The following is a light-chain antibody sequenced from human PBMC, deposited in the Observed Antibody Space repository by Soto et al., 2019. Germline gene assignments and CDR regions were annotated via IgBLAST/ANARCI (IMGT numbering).Light chain of an antibody. CDR1: QSVSSN. CDR3: QQRSYPIT. J-gene: IGKJ5*01. Sequence: ELVLTQSPATLSVSPGERATLSCRASQSVSSNLAWYQQKPGQAPRLLISGASTRATGIPARFSGTGSGTEFTLTISSLQSEDFAVYYCQQRSYPITFGQGTRLEIK. V-gene: IGKV3-15*01. CDR2: GAS.